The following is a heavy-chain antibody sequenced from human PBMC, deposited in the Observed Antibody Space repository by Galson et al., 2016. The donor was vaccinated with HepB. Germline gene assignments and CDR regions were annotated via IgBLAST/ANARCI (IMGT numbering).Heavy chain of an antibody. CDR1: GFRVSGNY. Sequence: SLRLSCAASGFRVSGNYMNWVRQAPGTGLEWVSIIDSGGRTYYADSVKGRFTISRDNSKNTVYLQMDRLRAEDTAVYYCAKAYGVDSYHFNDWGQGTLVIVSS. V-gene: IGHV3-53*01. CDR3: AKAYGVDSYHFND. J-gene: IGHJ4*02. CDR2: IDSGGRT. D-gene: IGHD4-17*01.